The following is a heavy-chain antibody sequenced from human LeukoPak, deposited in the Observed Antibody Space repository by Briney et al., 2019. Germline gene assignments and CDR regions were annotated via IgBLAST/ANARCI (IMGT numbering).Heavy chain of an antibody. CDR3: AKDAYGSGSYYWVFDY. Sequence: PGGSLRLSCAASGFTFSSYAMSWVRQAPGKGLEWVSAISYSGGSKYYADSVKGRFTISKDNSKNTLYLQMNSLRAEDTAVYYCAKDAYGSGSYYWVFDYWGQGTLVTVSS. V-gene: IGHV3-23*01. CDR2: ISYSGGSK. J-gene: IGHJ4*02. CDR1: GFTFSSYA. D-gene: IGHD3-10*01.